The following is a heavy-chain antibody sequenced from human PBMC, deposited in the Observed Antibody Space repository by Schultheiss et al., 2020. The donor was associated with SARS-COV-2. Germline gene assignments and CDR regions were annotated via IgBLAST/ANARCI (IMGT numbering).Heavy chain of an antibody. J-gene: IGHJ4*02. CDR1: GFTFSSYA. Sequence: GGSLRLSCAASGFTFSSYAMHWVRQAPGKGLEWVAVISYDGSNKYYADSVKGRFTISRDNAKNSLYLQMNSLRAEDTAVYYCARETHCSSTSCLYYFDYWGQGTLVTVSS. V-gene: IGHV3-30*07. CDR3: ARETHCSSTSCLYYFDY. D-gene: IGHD2-2*01. CDR2: ISYDGSNK.